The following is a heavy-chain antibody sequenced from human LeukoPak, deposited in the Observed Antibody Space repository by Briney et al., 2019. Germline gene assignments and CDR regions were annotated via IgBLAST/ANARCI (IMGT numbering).Heavy chain of an antibody. CDR1: GFTFSSYS. CDR3: ARVRSLYYMDV. J-gene: IGHJ6*03. V-gene: IGHV3-21*01. Sequence: GGSLRLSCAASGFTFSSYSMNWVRQAPGKGLDWVSSISSSSYIYYADSVKGRFTISRDNAKNSLYLQMNSLRAEDTAVYYCARVRSLYYMDVWGKGTSVTVSS. CDR2: ISSSSYI.